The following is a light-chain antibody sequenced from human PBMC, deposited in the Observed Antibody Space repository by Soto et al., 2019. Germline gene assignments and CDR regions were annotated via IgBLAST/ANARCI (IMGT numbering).Light chain of an antibody. Sequence: QSVLTQPPSVSAAPGQKVTISCSGSSSNIGSNYVSWYQQLPGTAPKLLIYDSNKRPSGIPDRFSGSKSGTSATLGITGLQTGAEADYYCGTWDSSLSAVVFGGGTKLTVL. J-gene: IGLJ2*01. CDR1: SSNIGSNY. CDR2: DSN. CDR3: GTWDSSLSAVV. V-gene: IGLV1-51*01.